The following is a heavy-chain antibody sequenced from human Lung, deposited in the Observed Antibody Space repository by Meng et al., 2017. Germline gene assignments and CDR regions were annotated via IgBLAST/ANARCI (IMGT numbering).Heavy chain of an antibody. CDR3: ARVVGDCASCYKGWFDP. J-gene: IGHJ5*02. D-gene: IGHD2-2*02. V-gene: IGHV4-30-4*01. Sequence: QVQLQESGPRLVRPSQTLSLTCTVSGASISSAVFWIWIRQPPGKDLEWSGYISYSGATHYNPSLTSRLTISVDTAKNQFSLSLSSVTAADTAVYYCARVVGDCASCYKGWFDPWGQGTLVTVSS. CDR1: GASISSAVF. CDR2: ISYSGAT.